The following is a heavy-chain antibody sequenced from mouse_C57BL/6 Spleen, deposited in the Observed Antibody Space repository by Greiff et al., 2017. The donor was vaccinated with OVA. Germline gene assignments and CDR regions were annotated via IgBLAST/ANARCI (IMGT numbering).Heavy chain of an antibody. V-gene: IGHV3-6*01. CDR2: ISYDGSN. CDR3: AREAITTVVATGFDY. D-gene: IGHD1-1*01. CDR1: GYSITSGYY. Sequence: EVQVVESGPGLVKPSQSLSLTCSVTGYSITSGYYWNWIRQFPGNKLEWMGYISYDGSNNYNPSLKNRISITRDTSKNQFFLKLNSVTTEDTATYYCAREAITTVVATGFDYWGQGTTLTVSS. J-gene: IGHJ2*01.